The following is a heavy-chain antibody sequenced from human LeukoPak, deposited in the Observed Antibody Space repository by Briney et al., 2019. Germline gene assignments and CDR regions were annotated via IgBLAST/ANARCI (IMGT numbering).Heavy chain of an antibody. CDR2: ISSHGGST. V-gene: IGHV3-64D*06. D-gene: IGHD3-10*01. J-gene: IGHJ4*02. Sequence: PGGSLRLSCLVSGFTFSSYTMHWVRQAPGKGLEYISAISSHGGSTYYADSVKGRFTISRDNSTNTLYLRMSSLRVEDTAVYYCVKDRWADYYGSGTYFDSWGQGTLVTVSS. CDR1: GFTFSSYT. CDR3: VKDRWADYYGSGTYFDS.